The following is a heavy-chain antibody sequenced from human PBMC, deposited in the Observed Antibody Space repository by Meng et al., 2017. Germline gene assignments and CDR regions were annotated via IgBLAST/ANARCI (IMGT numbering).Heavy chain of an antibody. CDR2: MNPNSGNT. J-gene: IGHJ4*02. CDR1: VYTVLSYD. D-gene: IGHD5-12*01. V-gene: IGHV1-8*01. CDR3: ARLGARGYSGYTPYYFDY. Sequence: VQIVQSGARVKKPGALGKVSVKASVYTVLSYDINWVRQATGQGLEWMGLMNPNSGNTGYAQKFQGRVTMTRNTSISTAYMELSSLRSEDTAVYYCARLGARGYSGYTPYYFDYWGQGTLVTVSS.